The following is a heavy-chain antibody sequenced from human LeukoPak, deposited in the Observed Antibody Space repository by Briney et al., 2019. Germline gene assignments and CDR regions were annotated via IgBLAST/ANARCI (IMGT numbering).Heavy chain of an antibody. Sequence: QPGGSLRLSCAASGFTFSSYAMSWVRQAPEKGLEWVSAITGSGDITYYADSVKGRFTISRDNSKNTLYLQMNSLRAEDTAVYYCAIWFGELSGSWGQGTLVTVSS. V-gene: IGHV3-23*01. J-gene: IGHJ5*02. CDR1: GFTFSSYA. D-gene: IGHD3-10*01. CDR3: AIWFGELSGS. CDR2: ITGSGDIT.